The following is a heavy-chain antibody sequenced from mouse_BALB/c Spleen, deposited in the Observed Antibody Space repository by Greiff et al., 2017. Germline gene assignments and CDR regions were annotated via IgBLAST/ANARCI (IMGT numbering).Heavy chain of an antibody. D-gene: IGHD2-4*01. CDR2: INPYNGDT. Sequence: EVQRVESGPELVKPGASVKISCKASGYSFTGYFMNWVKQSHGKSLEWIGRINPYNGDTFYNQKFKGKATLTVDKSPSTAHMELLSLTSEDSAVYYCGTRDDYDGGFAYWGQGTLVTVSA. V-gene: IGHV1-37*01. CDR1: GYSFTGYF. CDR3: GTRDDYDGGFAY. J-gene: IGHJ3*01.